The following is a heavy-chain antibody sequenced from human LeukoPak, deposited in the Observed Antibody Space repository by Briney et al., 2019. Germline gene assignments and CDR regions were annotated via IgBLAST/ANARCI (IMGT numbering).Heavy chain of an antibody. D-gene: IGHD5-24*01. J-gene: IGHJ6*03. CDR1: GYTFTGYY. Sequence: GASVKVSCKASGYTFTGYYMHWVRQAPGQGLEWMGGITPIFGTANYAQKFQGRVTITADKSTSTAYMELSSLRSEDTAVYYCARVGGYNFSLNYYYYYMDVWGKGTTVTVSS. V-gene: IGHV1-69*06. CDR3: ARVGGYNFSLNYYYYYMDV. CDR2: ITPIFGTA.